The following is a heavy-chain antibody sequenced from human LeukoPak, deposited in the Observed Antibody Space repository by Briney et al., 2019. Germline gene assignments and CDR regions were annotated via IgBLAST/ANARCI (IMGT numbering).Heavy chain of an antibody. CDR2: ISAYRGNT. Sequence: GGSVKVSCKASVYTFTSYGISWVGQAPGQGLEWMGWISAYRGNTNYAQKLQGSVTMTTATSTSTAYMELRSLRSDDTALYYCASSKTAGWSYYFDYWGQGTLVTVSS. V-gene: IGHV1-18*01. CDR1: VYTFTSYG. J-gene: IGHJ4*02. D-gene: IGHD6-13*01. CDR3: ASSKTAGWSYYFDY.